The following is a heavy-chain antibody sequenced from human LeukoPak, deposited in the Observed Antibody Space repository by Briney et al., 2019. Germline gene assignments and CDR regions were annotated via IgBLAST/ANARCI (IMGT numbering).Heavy chain of an antibody. CDR1: GFTFSFFA. J-gene: IGHJ5*02. D-gene: IGHD5-18*01. Sequence: PGGSLRLSCAASGFTFSFFAMSWVRQAPGKGPEWVSVISGSAGSTFYADSVKGRITVSGDNSKNILYLQMNSLRAEDSAVYYCAKGDTAMVTAAWFDPWGQGTLVIVSS. V-gene: IGHV3-23*01. CDR3: AKGDTAMVTAAWFDP. CDR2: ISGSAGST.